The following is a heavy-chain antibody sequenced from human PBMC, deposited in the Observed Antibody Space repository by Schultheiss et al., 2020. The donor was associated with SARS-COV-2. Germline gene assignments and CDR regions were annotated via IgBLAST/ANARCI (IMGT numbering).Heavy chain of an antibody. J-gene: IGHJ6*02. Sequence: SVKVSCKASGGTFSTYAFSWVRQAPGQGLEWMGGIIPIFHTPNYAQKFQGRVTITADKSTSTAHMELSSLRSEDTAVYYCARGVAVARGGTYYYYGMDVWGQGTTVTVSS. V-gene: IGHV1-69*06. CDR2: IIPIFHTP. D-gene: IGHD6-19*01. CDR3: ARGVAVARGGTYYYYGMDV. CDR1: GGTFSTYA.